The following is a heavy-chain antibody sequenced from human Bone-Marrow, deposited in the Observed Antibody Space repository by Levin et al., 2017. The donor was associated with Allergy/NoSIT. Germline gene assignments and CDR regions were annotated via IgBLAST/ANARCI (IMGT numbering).Heavy chain of an antibody. D-gene: IGHD3-10*01. V-gene: IGHV1-2*02. J-gene: IGHJ5*02. Sequence: GGSLRLSCKASGYTFTGYYMHWVRQAPGQGLEWMGWINPNSGGTNYAQKFQGRVTMTRDTSISTAYMELSRLRSDDTAVYYCARDAGTPEPFLTMVRGVIPNWFDPWGQGTLVTVSS. CDR2: INPNSGGT. CDR1: GYTFTGYY. CDR3: ARDAGTPEPFLTMVRGVIPNWFDP.